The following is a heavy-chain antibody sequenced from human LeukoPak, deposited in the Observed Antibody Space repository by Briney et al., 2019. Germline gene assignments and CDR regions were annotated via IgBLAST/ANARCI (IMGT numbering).Heavy chain of an antibody. J-gene: IGHJ4*02. V-gene: IGHV1-2*02. CDR1: GYTFTGYY. Sequence: ASVKVSCKASGYTFTGYYMHWVRQAPGQGLEWMGWINPNSGGTNYAQKFQGRVTMTRDTSVSTAYMELSRLRSDDTAVYYCARDRIAAAGTSIYYFDYWGQGTLVTVSS. CDR3: ARDRIAAAGTSIYYFDY. D-gene: IGHD6-13*01. CDR2: INPNSGGT.